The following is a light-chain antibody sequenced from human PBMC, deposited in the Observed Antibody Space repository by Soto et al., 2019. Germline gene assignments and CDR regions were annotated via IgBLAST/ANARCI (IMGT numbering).Light chain of an antibody. J-gene: IGLJ1*01. CDR1: SSDVGAFDL. CDR3: SSYTITSTRL. Sequence: QSALTQPASVSGSPGQSITISCAGTSSDVGAFDLVSWFQQPPGKAPEVIIYDVHIPPSGVSNRSSGSKSGNTASLTISGLQAEDEDDYYCSSYTITSTRLFGTGTKLTVL. CDR2: DVH. V-gene: IGLV2-14*03.